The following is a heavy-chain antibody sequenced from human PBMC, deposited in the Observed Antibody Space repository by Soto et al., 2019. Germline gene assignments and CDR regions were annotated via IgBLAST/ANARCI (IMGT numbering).Heavy chain of an antibody. D-gene: IGHD6-19*01. CDR1: GFTFSDYA. CDR3: AKGGRQWLVTSDFNY. V-gene: IGHV3-30*18. J-gene: IGHJ4*02. Sequence: VQLVESGGGVVQPGRSLRLSCAASGFTFSDYAMYWVRQAPGDGLEWVAVVSHDGRNTHYADSVNGRFTISRDSSKNTVSLEMTSLRAEDTAVYYCAKGGRQWLVTSDFNYWGQGALVTVSS. CDR2: VSHDGRNT.